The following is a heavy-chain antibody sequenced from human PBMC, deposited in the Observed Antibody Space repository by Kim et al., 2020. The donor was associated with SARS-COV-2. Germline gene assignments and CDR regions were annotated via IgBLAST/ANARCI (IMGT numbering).Heavy chain of an antibody. CDR2: IIPIFGTA. CDR1: GGTFSSYA. CDR3: ARGLYHVVVTAPYYYGMDV. Sequence: SVKVSCKASGGTFSSYAISWVRQAPGQGLEWMGGIIPIFGTANYAQKFQGRVTITADESTSTAYMELSSLRSEDTAVYYCARGLYHVVVTAPYYYGMDVWGQGTTVTVSS. J-gene: IGHJ6*02. V-gene: IGHV1-69*13. D-gene: IGHD2-21*02.